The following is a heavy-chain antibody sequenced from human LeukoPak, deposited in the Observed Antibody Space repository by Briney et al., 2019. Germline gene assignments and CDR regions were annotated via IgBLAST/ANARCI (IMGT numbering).Heavy chain of an antibody. V-gene: IGHV1-18*01. CDR3: ARGRNDGYYYYYYMDV. Sequence: ASVKVSCKASGYTFTSYAMNWVRQAPGQGLEWMGWISGYNGKTQYAQKLQGRVTMTTDTATTTAYMELWSLTSDDTAVYYCARGRNDGYYYYYYMDVWGEGTTVTVSS. CDR2: ISGYNGKT. J-gene: IGHJ6*03. CDR1: GYTFTSYA. D-gene: IGHD6-13*01.